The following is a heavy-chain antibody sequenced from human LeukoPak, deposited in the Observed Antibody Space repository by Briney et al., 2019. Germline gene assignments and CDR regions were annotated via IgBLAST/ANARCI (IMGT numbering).Heavy chain of an antibody. D-gene: IGHD2-2*01. J-gene: IGHJ5*02. Sequence: QTGGSLRLSCAASGFTFSSYAFHWVRQAPGKGLEWVANINEDGSEKNYVDSVKGRFTISRDIAKKSVYLQMNSLRAEDTAMYYCARGVGWFDPWGQGTLVTVSS. CDR1: GFTFSSYA. V-gene: IGHV3-7*04. CDR2: INEDGSEK. CDR3: ARGVGWFDP.